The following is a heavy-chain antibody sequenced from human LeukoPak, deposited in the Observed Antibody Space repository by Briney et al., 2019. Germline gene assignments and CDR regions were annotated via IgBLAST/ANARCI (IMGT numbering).Heavy chain of an antibody. CDR2: ISSSSGTI. CDR1: GFTFSSYA. CDR3: ARGSYDFWSGYYGFDP. V-gene: IGHV3-48*04. J-gene: IGHJ5*02. D-gene: IGHD3-3*01. Sequence: GGSLRLSCAASGFTFSSYAMKWVRQAPGKGLEWVSYISSSSGTIYYADSVKGRFTISRDNAKNSLYLQMNSLRAEDTAVYYCARGSYDFWSGYYGFDPWGQGTLVTVSS.